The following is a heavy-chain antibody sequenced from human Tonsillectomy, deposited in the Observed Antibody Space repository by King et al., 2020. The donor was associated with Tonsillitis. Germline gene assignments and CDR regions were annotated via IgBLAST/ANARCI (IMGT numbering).Heavy chain of an antibody. V-gene: IGHV1-69*01. CDR2: IIPTFGTT. CDR3: ARFESAEPTSRGGLDV. D-gene: IGHD2-2*01. Sequence: QLVQSGADVKKPGSSVKVSCTASGGTFSSYAISWVRQAPGQGLEWMGGIIPTFGTTNYAQKFQGRATFTADESTNTAYMERRSLTSEDTAVYYCARFESAEPTSRGGLDVWGQGTAVTVSS. J-gene: IGHJ6*02. CDR1: GGTFSSYA.